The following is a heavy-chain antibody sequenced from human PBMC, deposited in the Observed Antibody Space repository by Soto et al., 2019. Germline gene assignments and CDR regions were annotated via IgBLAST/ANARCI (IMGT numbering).Heavy chain of an antibody. Sequence: PGGSLRLSCAASGFTFSNFAMHWVRQAPGKGPEWVAFLSYDGRNKDYADSVKGRFTISRDNSKNTLYLQMNSLTAEDTAVYYCARYRLSGAERYFDYWGQGTLVTVSS. CDR1: GFTFSNFA. D-gene: IGHD3-9*01. J-gene: IGHJ4*02. CDR3: ARYRLSGAERYFDY. CDR2: LSYDGRNK. V-gene: IGHV3-30*04.